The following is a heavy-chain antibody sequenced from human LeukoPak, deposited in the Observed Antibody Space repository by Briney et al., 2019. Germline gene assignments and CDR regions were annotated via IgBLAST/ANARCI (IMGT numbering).Heavy chain of an antibody. D-gene: IGHD5/OR15-5a*01. J-gene: IGHJ4*02. CDR2: INSNGSNT. Sequence: GGSLRLSCAASGFTFSTYWMHWVRQAPGKGLVWVSRINSNGSNTNYADSVKGRFAISRDNAKNTLYLQMNSLRVEDTAIYYCARGGYSVYDLGDYWGQGILVTVSS. V-gene: IGHV3-74*01. CDR1: GFTFSTYW. CDR3: ARGGYSVYDLGDY.